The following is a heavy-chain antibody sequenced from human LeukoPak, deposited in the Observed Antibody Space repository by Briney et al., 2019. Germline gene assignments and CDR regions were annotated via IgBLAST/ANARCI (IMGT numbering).Heavy chain of an antibody. CDR1: GFTFSSYW. V-gene: IGHV3-74*01. CDR3: VRDVPNYGALDI. D-gene: IGHD3-16*01. J-gene: IGHJ3*02. CDR2: ITSDGSST. Sequence: GGSLRLSCAASGFTFSSYWMHWVRQAPGKGLVSVSRITSDGSSTAYADSVKGRFTISRDNAKSTLYLQMNSLRAEDTAVYYCVRDVPNYGALDIWGQGTMVTVSS.